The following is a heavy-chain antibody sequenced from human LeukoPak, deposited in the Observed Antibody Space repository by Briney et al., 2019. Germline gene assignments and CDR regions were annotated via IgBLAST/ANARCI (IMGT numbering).Heavy chain of an antibody. D-gene: IGHD4-11*01. V-gene: IGHV4-39*01. Sequence: SETLSLTCAVSGGSINNNHYYWGWIRQPPGKGLEWIGSIHYSGNTHYNASLRSRVTISADTSKNQFSLRLSSVTAADTAVYYCARGRHEETTFRDYYYGLDVWGQGTTVTVSS. CDR1: GGSINNNHYY. CDR2: IHYSGNT. J-gene: IGHJ6*02. CDR3: ARGRHEETTFRDYYYGLDV.